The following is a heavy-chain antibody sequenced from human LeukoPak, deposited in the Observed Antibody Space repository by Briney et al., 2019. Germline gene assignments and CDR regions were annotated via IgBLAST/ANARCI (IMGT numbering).Heavy chain of an antibody. CDR3: VRDRELNY. CDR2: SYNSGST. J-gene: IGHJ4*02. V-gene: IGHV4-59*01. D-gene: IGHD1-26*01. Sequence: SETLSLTCTVSGGSISIYYWSWVRHFPGKGLEWIGYSYNSGSTTYNPSLQSRVTISVDTSKNQFSLKLNSVTAADAAIYYCVRDRELNYWGQGTLVTVSS. CDR1: GGSISIYY.